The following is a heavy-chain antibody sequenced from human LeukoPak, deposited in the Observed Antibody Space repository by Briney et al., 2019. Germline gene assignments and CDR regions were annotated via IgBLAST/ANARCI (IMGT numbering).Heavy chain of an antibody. Sequence: PSETLSLTCTVSGGSISSYYWSWIRQPPGKGLEWIGYIYYSGSTNYNPSLKSRVTISVDTSKNQFSLKLSSVTAADTAVYYCARGGADYGALNWFDPWGQGTLVTVSS. D-gene: IGHD4-17*01. CDR3: ARGGADYGALNWFDP. J-gene: IGHJ5*02. CDR1: GGSISSYY. V-gene: IGHV4-59*01. CDR2: IYYSGST.